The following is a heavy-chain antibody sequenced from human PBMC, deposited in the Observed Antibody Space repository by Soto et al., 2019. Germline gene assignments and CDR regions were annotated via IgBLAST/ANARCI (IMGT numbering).Heavy chain of an antibody. CDR2: INHSGST. J-gene: IGHJ4*02. CDR3: GRLNCSSTSCYSYFDY. Sequence: SETLSLTCAVYGGSFSGYYWSWIRQPPGKGLEWIGEINHSGSTNYSPSLKSRVTISVDTSKNQFSLKLSSVTAADTAVYYCGRLNCSSTSCYSYFDYWGQGTLVTVSS. V-gene: IGHV4-34*01. CDR1: GGSFSGYY. D-gene: IGHD2-2*01.